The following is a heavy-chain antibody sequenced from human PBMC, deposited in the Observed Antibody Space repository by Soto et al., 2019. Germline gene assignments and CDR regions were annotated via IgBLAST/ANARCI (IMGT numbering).Heavy chain of an antibody. D-gene: IGHD3-10*01. CDR2: IKTETDGGTT. J-gene: IGHJ3*02. CDR3: TTGLHFGDVFDI. Sequence: EVQLVESGGGLVKPGGSLRLSCAASGFTFSNTWMSWVRQAPGKGLEWVGRIKTETDGGTTDYAAPVKGRFTISRDDSKNTLYLEMNSLKIEDTAVYYCTTGLHFGDVFDIWGQGTMVPVSS. V-gene: IGHV3-15*01. CDR1: GFTFSNTW.